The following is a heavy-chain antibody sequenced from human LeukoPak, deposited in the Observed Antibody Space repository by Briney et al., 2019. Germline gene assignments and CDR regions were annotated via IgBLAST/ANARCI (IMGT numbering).Heavy chain of an antibody. CDR1: GYTFTSYD. Sequence: GASVKVSCKASGYTFTSYDINWVRQATGQGPEWMGWMNPNSDTGYAQKFQGRVTMTRNTSISTAYMELSSLRSEDTAVYYCAKDYSSVVPTWAYWGQGTLVTVSS. CDR3: AKDYSSVVPTWAY. J-gene: IGHJ4*02. D-gene: IGHD2-15*01. CDR2: MNPNSDT. V-gene: IGHV1-8*01.